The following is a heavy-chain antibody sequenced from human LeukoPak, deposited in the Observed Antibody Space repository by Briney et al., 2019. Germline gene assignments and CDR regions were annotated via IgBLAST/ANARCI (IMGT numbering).Heavy chain of an antibody. CDR1: GFTFSSYS. CDR2: ISSSSSYI. J-gene: IGHJ4*02. Sequence: PGGSLRLSCAASGFTFSSYSMNWVRQAPGKGLEWVSSISSSSSYIYYADPVKGRFTISRDNAKNSLYLQMNSLRAEDTAVYYCTKSRSGWYWNDYRGQGTLVTVSS. V-gene: IGHV3-21*01. D-gene: IGHD6-19*01. CDR3: TKSRSGWYWNDY.